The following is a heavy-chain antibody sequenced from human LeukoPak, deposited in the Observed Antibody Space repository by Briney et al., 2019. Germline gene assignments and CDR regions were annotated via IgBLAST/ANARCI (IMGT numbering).Heavy chain of an antibody. CDR3: ARDPTTVTTIFDS. CDR2: IYPGESIYASGNT. Sequence: SETLSLACSVSGVSISAYYWSWIRQPAGKGLEWIGRIYPGESIYASGNTNYNPSLKSRVSMSGDTSKNQVSLKLRSVTAADTAVYYCARDPTTVTTIFDSWGQGTLVTVSS. V-gene: IGHV4-4*07. J-gene: IGHJ4*02. D-gene: IGHD4-17*01. CDR1: GVSISAYY.